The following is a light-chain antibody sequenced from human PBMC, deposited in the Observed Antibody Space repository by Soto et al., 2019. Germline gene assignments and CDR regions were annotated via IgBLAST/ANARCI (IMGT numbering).Light chain of an antibody. CDR1: QSVSSN. J-gene: IGKJ1*01. V-gene: IGKV3-15*01. Sequence: ETVMTQSPATLSVSPGEGATLSCRASQSVSSNLVWYQHRPGQAPRLLIYGASTRATDIPARFSGSGSGTEFTLTISSLQSEDFAVYYCHQYNNWPPWTFGQGTKVDIK. CDR2: GAS. CDR3: HQYNNWPPWT.